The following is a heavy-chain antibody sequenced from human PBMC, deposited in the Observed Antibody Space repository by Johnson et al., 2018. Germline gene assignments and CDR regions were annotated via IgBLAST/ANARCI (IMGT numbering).Heavy chain of an antibody. V-gene: IGHV1-69*01. CDR3: ARDSGGSYYGAFQH. D-gene: IGHD1-26*01. CDR1: GGTFSSYA. CDR2: IIPIFGTA. Sequence: VQLVESGAEVKKPGSSVKVSCKASGGTFSSYAISWVRQAPGQGLEWMGGIIPIFGTANYAQKFQGRVTITAEESNSTAYMERSSLRSEDTAVCYCARDSGGSYYGAFQHWGQGTLVTVSS. J-gene: IGHJ1*01.